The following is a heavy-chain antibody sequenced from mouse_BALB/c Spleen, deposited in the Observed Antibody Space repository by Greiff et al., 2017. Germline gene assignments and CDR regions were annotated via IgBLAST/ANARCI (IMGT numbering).Heavy chain of an antibody. D-gene: IGHD2-14*01. CDR3: NAGRYGY. CDR1: GFNIKDYY. CDR2: IDPENGDT. J-gene: IGHJ3*01. Sequence: EVKLQESGAELVRSGASVKLSCTASGFNIKDYYMHWVKQRPEQGLEWIAWIDPENGDTEYAPKFQGKATMTADTSSNTAYLQLSSLTSEDTAVYYCNAGRYGYWGQGTLVTVSA. V-gene: IGHV14-4*02.